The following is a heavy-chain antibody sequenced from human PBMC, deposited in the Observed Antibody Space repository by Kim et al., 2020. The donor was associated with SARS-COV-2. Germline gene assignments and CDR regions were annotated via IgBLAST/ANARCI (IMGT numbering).Heavy chain of an antibody. J-gene: IGHJ3*02. Sequence: YAGSLQSRITINADTSKNQFSPQLNSVSPEDTAVYYCARDTPGQKAYDIWGQGTMVTVSS. CDR3: ARDTPGQKAYDI. V-gene: IGHV6-1*01.